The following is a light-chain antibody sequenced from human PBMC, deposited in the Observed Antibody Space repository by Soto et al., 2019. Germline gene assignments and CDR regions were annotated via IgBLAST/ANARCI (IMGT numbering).Light chain of an antibody. Sequence: QSVLTQPPSVSAAPGQKVTISCSGSNSNIGNNYVSWYQQLPGTAPKLLIYENNKRPSGISDRFSGSKSGTSATLAITGLQTGDEADYYCGTWDSSLSAAVFGGGTKLTVL. V-gene: IGLV1-51*02. CDR1: NSNIGNNY. J-gene: IGLJ7*01. CDR3: GTWDSSLSAAV. CDR2: ENN.